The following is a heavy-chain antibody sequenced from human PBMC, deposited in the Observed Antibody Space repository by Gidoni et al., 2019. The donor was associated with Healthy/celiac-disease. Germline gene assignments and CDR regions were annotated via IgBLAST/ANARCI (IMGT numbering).Heavy chain of an antibody. CDR1: GFTFSSYG. CDR3: AKVGAPLRAAAGRGHYFDY. D-gene: IGHD6-13*01. CDR2: ISYDGSNK. J-gene: IGHJ4*02. Sequence: QVQLVESGGGVVQPGRSLRLSCAASGFTFSSYGMHWVRQAPGKGLEWVAVISYDGSNKYYADSVKGRFTISRDNSKNTLYLQMNSLRAEDTAVYYCAKVGAPLRAAAGRGHYFDYWGQGTLVTVSS. V-gene: IGHV3-30*18.